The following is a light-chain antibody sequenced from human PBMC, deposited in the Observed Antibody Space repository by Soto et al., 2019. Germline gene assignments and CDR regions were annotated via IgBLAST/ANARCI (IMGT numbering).Light chain of an antibody. J-gene: IGKJ1*01. CDR1: QSISRW. Sequence: DIQMTQSPSTLSASVGDTVTITCRASQSISRWLAWYHQKPGKDPKLLIYDASSLVTGVPSRFRGSGSGTEFTLTITSLQPDDFATYYCQQYNSYSWTFGQGTKVDIK. V-gene: IGKV1-5*01. CDR3: QQYNSYSWT. CDR2: DAS.